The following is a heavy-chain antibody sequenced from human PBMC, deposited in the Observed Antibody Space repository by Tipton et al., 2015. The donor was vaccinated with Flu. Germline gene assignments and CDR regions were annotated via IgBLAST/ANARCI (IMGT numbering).Heavy chain of an antibody. Sequence: SLRLSCAASGFTFSSYSMNWVRQAPGKGLEWVSSISSSSSYIYYADSVKGRFTISRDNAKNSLYLQMNSLRAEDTAVYYCARDIAAAGPNYNDYWGQGTLVTVSS. V-gene: IGHV3-21*01. CDR1: GFTFSSYS. CDR3: ARDIAAAGPNYNDY. CDR2: ISSSSSYI. D-gene: IGHD6-13*01. J-gene: IGHJ4*02.